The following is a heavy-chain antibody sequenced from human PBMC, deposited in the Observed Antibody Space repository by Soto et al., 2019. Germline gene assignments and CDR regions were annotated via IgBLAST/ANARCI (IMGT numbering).Heavy chain of an antibody. V-gene: IGHV3-15*07. D-gene: IGHD3-10*01. J-gene: IGHJ6*04. CDR1: GFTFSNAW. CDR2: IKSKTDGGTT. Sequence: GGSLRLSCATSGFTFSNAWMNWVRQAPGKGLEWVGRIKSKTDGGTTDYAAPVKGRFTISRDDSKNTLYLQMNSLKPEDTAVYYFTTVGNNYPNHDMDVWGKGTTVTVSS. CDR3: TTVGNNYPNHDMDV.